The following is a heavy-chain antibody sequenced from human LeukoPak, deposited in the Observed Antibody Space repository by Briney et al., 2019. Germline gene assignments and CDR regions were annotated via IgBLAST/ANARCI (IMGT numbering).Heavy chain of an antibody. Sequence: GGSLSLSCAGSGVTLSSYRMNWVRQAPGKGLDWVSSISSSSSYIYYADSVKGRFTLSRDNAKISLDLQMNRLRAEGTAVYYCASGYDSYYFDYWGQGTLVTVSS. CDR1: GVTLSSYR. D-gene: IGHD5-12*01. V-gene: IGHV3-21*01. CDR3: ASGYDSYYFDY. J-gene: IGHJ4*02. CDR2: ISSSSSYI.